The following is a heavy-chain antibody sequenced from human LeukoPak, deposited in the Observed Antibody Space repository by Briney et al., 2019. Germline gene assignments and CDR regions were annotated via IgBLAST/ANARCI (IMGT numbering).Heavy chain of an antibody. CDR3: ARLSGGYFDY. V-gene: IGHV4-34*01. J-gene: IGHJ4*02. Sequence: SETLSLTCAVYGGSFSGYYWSWIRQPPGKGLEWIGEINHSGSTNYNPSLKSRATISVDTSKNQFSLKLSSVTAADTAVYYCARLSGGYFDYWGQGTLVTVSS. CDR2: INHSGST. D-gene: IGHD3-16*01. CDR1: GGSFSGYY.